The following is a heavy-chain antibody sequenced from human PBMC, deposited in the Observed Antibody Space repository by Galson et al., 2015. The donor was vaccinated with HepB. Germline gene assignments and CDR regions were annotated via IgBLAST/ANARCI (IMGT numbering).Heavy chain of an antibody. V-gene: IGHV3-23*01. D-gene: IGHD6-19*01. CDR1: GFIFSNYA. CDR3: AKERQWLVPKYFQH. CDR2: ISGSGGNT. J-gene: IGHJ1*01. Sequence: SLRLSCAASGFIFSNYAMSWVRQAPGKGLEWVSAISGSGGNTYYADSVKGRFTISRGNSKNTLYLQMNSLRAEDTAVYYCAKERQWLVPKYFQHWGQGTLVIVSS.